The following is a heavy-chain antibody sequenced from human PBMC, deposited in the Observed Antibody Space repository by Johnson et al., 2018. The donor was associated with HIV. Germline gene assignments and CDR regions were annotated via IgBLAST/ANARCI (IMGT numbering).Heavy chain of an antibody. CDR2: ISGSGGST. Sequence: VQLVESGGGVVQPGRSLRLSCAASGFTFSSYAMSWVRQAPGKGLEWVSAISGSGGSTFYADSVKGRFTISRDNSKNTLYLQMTSLRTEDTAVYYCARGLLWFGELLEAFDIWGQGIMVTISS. CDR1: GFTFSSYA. V-gene: IGHV3-23*04. J-gene: IGHJ3*02. D-gene: IGHD3-10*01. CDR3: ARGLLWFGELLEAFDI.